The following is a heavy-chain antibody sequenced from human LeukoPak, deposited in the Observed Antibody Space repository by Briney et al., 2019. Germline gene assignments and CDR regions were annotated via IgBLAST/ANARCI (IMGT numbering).Heavy chain of an antibody. D-gene: IGHD3-3*01. CDR2: IYHSGST. CDR1: GGSISSYY. Sequence: SETLSLTCTVSGGSISSYYWSWIRQPPGKGLEWIGYIYHSGSTYYNPSLKSRVTISVDRSKNQFSLKLSSVTAADTAVYYCARGPITVFGVVIKPYYFDYWGQGTLVTVSS. V-gene: IGHV4-59*12. CDR3: ARGPITVFGVVIKPYYFDY. J-gene: IGHJ4*02.